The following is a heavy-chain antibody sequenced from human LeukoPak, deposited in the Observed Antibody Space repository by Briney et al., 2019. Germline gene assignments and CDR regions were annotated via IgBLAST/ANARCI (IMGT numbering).Heavy chain of an antibody. D-gene: IGHD1-26*01. CDR2: IKEDGSEK. CDR1: GFTFSNYW. J-gene: IGHJ4*02. Sequence: QPGGSLRLSCAASGFTFSNYWMSWVRQAPGKGLEWVANIKEDGSEKYYVDSVKGRFTISRDNAKNSLYLQMNSLRAEDTAVYYCARDRGGSYSAIDYWGQGTLVTVSS. CDR3: ARDRGGSYSAIDY. V-gene: IGHV3-7*01.